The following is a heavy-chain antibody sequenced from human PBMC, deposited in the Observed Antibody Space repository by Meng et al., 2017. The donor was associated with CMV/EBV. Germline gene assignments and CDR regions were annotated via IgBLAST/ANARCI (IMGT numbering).Heavy chain of an antibody. V-gene: IGHV3-66*02. J-gene: IGHJ4*02. CDR3: ARARKYYYDTPGDFDY. Sequence: LSLTCAASGFTFSSYWMHWVRQAPGKGLEWVSVIYSGGSTYYADSVKGRFTISRDNSKNTLYLQMNSLRAEDTAVYYCARARKYYYDTPGDFDYWGQGTLVTVSS. CDR2: IYSGGST. CDR1: GFTFSSYW. D-gene: IGHD3-22*01.